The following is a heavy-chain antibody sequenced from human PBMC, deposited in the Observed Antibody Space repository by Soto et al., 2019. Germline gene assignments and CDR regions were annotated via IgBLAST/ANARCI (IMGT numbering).Heavy chain of an antibody. D-gene: IGHD2-15*01. CDR2: ISGSGGST. Sequence: GGSLRLSCAASGFTFSSYAMSWVRQAPGKGLEWVSAISGSGGSTYYADSVKGRFTISRDNSKNTLYLQMNSLRAEDTAVYHCAKDKLGYCSGGSCLDFQHWGQGTLVTVSS. J-gene: IGHJ1*01. CDR1: GFTFSSYA. CDR3: AKDKLGYCSGGSCLDFQH. V-gene: IGHV3-23*01.